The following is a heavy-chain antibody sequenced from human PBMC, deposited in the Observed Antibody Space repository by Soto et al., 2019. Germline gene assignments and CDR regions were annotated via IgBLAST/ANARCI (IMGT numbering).Heavy chain of an antibody. CDR3: ARGSGYDTAYYYYYGMDV. CDR2: IIPIFGTA. V-gene: IGHV1-69*01. D-gene: IGHD5-12*01. Sequence: QVQLVQSGAEVKKPGSSVKVSCKASGGTFSSYAISWVRQAPGQGLEWMGGIIPIFGTANYAQKFQGRVTITADESTSTAYMELSSLRSEDTAVYYCARGSGYDTAYYYYYGMDVWGQGTTVTVSS. J-gene: IGHJ6*02. CDR1: GGTFSSYA.